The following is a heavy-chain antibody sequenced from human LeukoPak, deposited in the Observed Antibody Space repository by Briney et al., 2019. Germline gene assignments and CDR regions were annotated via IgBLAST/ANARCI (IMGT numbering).Heavy chain of an antibody. V-gene: IGHV1-69*05. J-gene: IGHJ6*03. CDR2: IIPIFGTA. D-gene: IGHD1-7*01. Sequence: SVKVSCKASGGTFSSYAISWVRQAPGQGLEWMGGIIPIFGTANYAQKFQGRVTITTDESTSTAYMELSSLRSEDTAVYYCARDAGADYGTTPYYYYYMDVWGKGTTVTVSS. CDR3: ARDAGADYGTTPYYYYYMDV. CDR1: GGTFSSYA.